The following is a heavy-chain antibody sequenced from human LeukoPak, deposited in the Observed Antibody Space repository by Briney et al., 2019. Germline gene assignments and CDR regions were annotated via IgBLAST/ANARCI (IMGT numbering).Heavy chain of an antibody. V-gene: IGHV3-30-3*01. CDR1: GFTFSSYA. CDR2: ISYDGSNK. D-gene: IGHD3-10*01. CDR3: ARDWYYGSGSYEY. Sequence: GRSLRLSCAASGFTFSSYAMHWVRQAPGKGLEWVAVISYDGSNKYYADSVKGRFTISRDNSKNTLYLQMNSLRAEDTAVYYCARDWYYGSGSYEYWGQGTLVTVSS. J-gene: IGHJ4*02.